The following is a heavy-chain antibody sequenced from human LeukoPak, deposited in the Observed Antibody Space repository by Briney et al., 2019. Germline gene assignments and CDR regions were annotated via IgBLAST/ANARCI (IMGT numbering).Heavy chain of an antibody. CDR1: GGSISSYH. Sequence: SETLSLTCTVSGGSISSYHWSWIRQPPGKGLEWIGYMSYSGSTNYNPSLKSRVTISVDTSKNQFSLKLSSVTAADTAVYYCARSRYSNLSDYWGQGTLVTVSS. J-gene: IGHJ4*02. D-gene: IGHD4-11*01. CDR2: MSYSGST. CDR3: ARSRYSNLSDY. V-gene: IGHV4-59*12.